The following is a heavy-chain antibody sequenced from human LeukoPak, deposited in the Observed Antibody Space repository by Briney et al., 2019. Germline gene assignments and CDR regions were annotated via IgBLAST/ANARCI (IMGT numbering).Heavy chain of an antibody. J-gene: IGHJ4*02. D-gene: IGHD3-22*01. V-gene: IGHV3-21*01. CDR3: ARDIREYYDSSGYYFDY. CDR1: GFTFSSYS. CDR2: ISSSSSYI. Sequence: GGSLRLSCAASGFTFSSYSMNWVRQAPGKGLEWVSSISSSSSYIYYADSVKGRFTISRDNDKNSLYLQMNSLRAEDTAVYYCARDIREYYDSSGYYFDYWGQGTLVTVSS.